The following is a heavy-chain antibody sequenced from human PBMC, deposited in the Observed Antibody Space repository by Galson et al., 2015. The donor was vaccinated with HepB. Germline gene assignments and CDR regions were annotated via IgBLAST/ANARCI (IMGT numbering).Heavy chain of an antibody. CDR3: ARAYYYASGSYYMLGY. J-gene: IGHJ4*02. Sequence: SRRLSCAASGFTFSRYWMSWVRQAPGKGLEWVANIKEEGSEKYYVDSVKGRFTISRDNAKNSLYLQMNSLRAEDTAVYYCARAYYYASGSYYMLGYWGQGTLVTVSS. V-gene: IGHV3-7*04. D-gene: IGHD3-10*01. CDR1: GFTFSRYW. CDR2: IKEEGSEK.